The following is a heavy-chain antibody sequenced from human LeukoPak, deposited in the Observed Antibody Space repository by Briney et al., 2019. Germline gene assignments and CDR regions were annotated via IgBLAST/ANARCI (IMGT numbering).Heavy chain of an antibody. J-gene: IGHJ4*02. Sequence: PGGSLRLSCAASGXTFSSYAVSWVRQAPGKGLEWVSAITGGGGATYYADSVKGRFTISRDNSKNTLYLQMNSLRAEDAAVYYCAKMTAVAGPIDYWGQGTLVTVSS. CDR2: ITGGGGAT. V-gene: IGHV3-23*01. CDR1: GXTFSSYA. D-gene: IGHD6-19*01. CDR3: AKMTAVAGPIDY.